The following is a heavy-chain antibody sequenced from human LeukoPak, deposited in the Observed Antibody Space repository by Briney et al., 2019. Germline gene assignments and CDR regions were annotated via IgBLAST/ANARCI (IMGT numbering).Heavy chain of an antibody. V-gene: IGHV1-18*01. CDR1: GYTFTSYG. J-gene: IGHJ4*02. CDR2: ISAYNGNT. Sequence: ASVKVSCKASGYTFTSYGISWVRQAPGQGLEWMGWISAYNGNTNYAQKLQGRVTITADESTSTAYMELSSLRSEDTAVYYCAIKGSRYGFDYWGQGTLVTVSS. CDR3: AIKGSRYGFDY. D-gene: IGHD5-18*01.